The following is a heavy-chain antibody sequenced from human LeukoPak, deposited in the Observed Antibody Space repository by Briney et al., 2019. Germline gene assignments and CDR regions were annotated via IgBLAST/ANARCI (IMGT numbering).Heavy chain of an antibody. CDR3: AKDLEDAFDI. J-gene: IGHJ3*02. CDR2: IRYDGSNK. CDR1: GFTFSSYG. Sequence: PGGSLRLSCAASGFTFSSYGLHWVRQAPGKGLEWVTFIRYDGSNKYYADSVKGRFTISRDNSKNTLYLQMNSLRAEDTAVYYCAKDLEDAFDIWGQGTMVTVSS. V-gene: IGHV3-30*02.